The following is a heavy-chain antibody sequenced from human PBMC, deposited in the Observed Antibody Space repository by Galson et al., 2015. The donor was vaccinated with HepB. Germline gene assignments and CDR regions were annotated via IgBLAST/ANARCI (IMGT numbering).Heavy chain of an antibody. CDR3: VRAQLSDNYYAMDV. D-gene: IGHD1-1*01. J-gene: IGHJ6*02. Sequence: SLRLSCAASGLTVSANSMTWVRQAPGKGLEWLSLIYSGGRTFYADSVKGRFTIDRHNSNNTLYLQMNRLRPEDTAVYYCVRAQLSDNYYAMDVWGQGTTVTVSS. CDR2: IYSGGRT. V-gene: IGHV3-53*04. CDR1: GLTVSANS.